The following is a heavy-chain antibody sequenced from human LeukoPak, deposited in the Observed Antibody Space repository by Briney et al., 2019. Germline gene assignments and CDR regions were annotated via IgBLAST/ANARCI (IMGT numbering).Heavy chain of an antibody. J-gene: IGHJ4*02. D-gene: IGHD5-18*01. V-gene: IGHV4-39*01. Sequence: PSETLSLTCTVSGGSISSSAYYWGWLRQPPGKGLEWIGSIYYGGSPYYNPSLKSRVTMSVDTSRNQISLELSSVTAADTAVYYCARPGYSYGPYYFDYWGQGTLVTVSS. CDR3: ARPGYSYGPYYFDY. CDR1: GGSISSSAYY. CDR2: IYYGGSP.